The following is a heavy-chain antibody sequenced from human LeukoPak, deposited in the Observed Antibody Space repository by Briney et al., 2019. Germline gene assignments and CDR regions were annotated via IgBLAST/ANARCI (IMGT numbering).Heavy chain of an antibody. D-gene: IGHD5-24*01. CDR2: ISGSGSGGST. J-gene: IGHJ4*02. V-gene: IGHV3-23*01. CDR1: GFTFSSSA. Sequence: PGGSLRLSCAASGFTFSSSAMSWVRQAPGKGLERVSNISGSGSGGSTYYADSVKGRFTISRDNSKNTLYLQMNSLRAEDTAVYYCAKSGYNRFDYWGQGTLVTVSS. CDR3: AKSGYNRFDY.